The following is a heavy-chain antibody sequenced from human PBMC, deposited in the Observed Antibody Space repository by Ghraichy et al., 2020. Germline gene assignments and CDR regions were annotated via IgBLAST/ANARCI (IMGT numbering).Heavy chain of an antibody. Sequence: GGSLRLSCAASSASIFGDSWLHWVRQGPGEGLVWVSRITSDGTKTISAYSVKCRFTISSDYANNMLYLQMHSLRAEDTAVYYCATDRFHEMDVWGQGTTVTVSS. CDR1: ASIFGDSW. CDR3: ATDRFHEMDV. CDR2: ITSDGTKT. V-gene: IGHV3-74*01. J-gene: IGHJ6*02. D-gene: IGHD3-3*01.